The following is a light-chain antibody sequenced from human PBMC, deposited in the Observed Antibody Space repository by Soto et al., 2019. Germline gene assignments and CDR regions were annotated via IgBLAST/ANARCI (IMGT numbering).Light chain of an antibody. V-gene: IGKV3-15*01. CDR1: QSVSSN. CDR3: QQYNQWPPT. CDR2: GAS. Sequence: EIEMTQSPATLSVSPGERATLSCRASQSVSSNLAWNQQKPGQPPRLLIYGASSRATGIPARFSGSGSGTEFTLTISSLQSEDYAVYYCQQYNQWPPTFGQGTKVEIK. J-gene: IGKJ1*01.